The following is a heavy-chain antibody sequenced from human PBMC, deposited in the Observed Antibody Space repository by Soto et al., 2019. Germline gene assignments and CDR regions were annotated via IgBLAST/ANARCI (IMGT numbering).Heavy chain of an antibody. CDR1: GGTFSSYA. CDR3: ASNHIVGATSYYYYYGMDV. D-gene: IGHD1-26*01. CDR2: IIPIFGTA. V-gene: IGHV1-69*13. J-gene: IGHJ6*02. Sequence: SVKVSCKASGGTFSSYAISWVRQAPGQVLEWMGGIIPIFGTANYAQKFQGRVTITADESTSTAYMELSSLRSEDTAVYYCASNHIVGATSYYYYYGMDVWGQGTTVTVSS.